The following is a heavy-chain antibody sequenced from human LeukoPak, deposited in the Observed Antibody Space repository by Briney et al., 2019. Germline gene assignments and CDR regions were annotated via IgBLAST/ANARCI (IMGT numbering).Heavy chain of an antibody. CDR1: GFTSSSYG. CDR2: ISYDGSNK. D-gene: IGHD3-3*01. V-gene: IGHV3-30*18. Sequence: GGSLRLSCAASGFTSSSYGMHWVRQAPGKGLEWVAVISYDGSNKYYADSVKGRFTISRDNSKNTLYLQMNSLRAEDTAVYYCAKDFRPITIFGVVSWYYGMDVWGQGTTVTVSS. CDR3: AKDFRPITIFGVVSWYYGMDV. J-gene: IGHJ6*02.